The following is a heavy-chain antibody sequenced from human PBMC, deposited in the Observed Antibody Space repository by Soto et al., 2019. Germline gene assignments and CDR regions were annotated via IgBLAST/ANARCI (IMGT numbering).Heavy chain of an antibody. CDR3: AREAKDTMVRGFIREKYYHYYVMAF. D-gene: IGHD3-10*01. V-gene: IGHV4-38-2*02. CDR2: IYHSGST. J-gene: IGHJ6*02. CDR1: GYSISSGYY. Sequence: SETLSVTCAVSGYSISSGYYWGWIRQPPGKGLEWIGSIYHSGSTYYNPSLKSRVTISVDTSKNQFSLKLSSVTAADTAVYYCAREAKDTMVRGFIREKYYHYYVMAFPGQRSTVIASS.